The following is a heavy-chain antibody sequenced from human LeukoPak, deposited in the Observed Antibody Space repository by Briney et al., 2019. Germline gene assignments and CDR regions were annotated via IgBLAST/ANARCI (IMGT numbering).Heavy chain of an antibody. J-gene: IGHJ4*02. CDR2: ITPIFGTA. CDR1: GGTFSSYA. V-gene: IGHV1-69*01. Sequence: AASVKVSCKASGGTFSSYAISWVRQAPGQGLEWMGGITPIFGTANYAQKFQGRVTITADESTSTAYMELSSLRSEDTAVYYCARGGQQLVYVFDYWGQGTLVTVSS. D-gene: IGHD6-13*01. CDR3: ARGGQQLVYVFDY.